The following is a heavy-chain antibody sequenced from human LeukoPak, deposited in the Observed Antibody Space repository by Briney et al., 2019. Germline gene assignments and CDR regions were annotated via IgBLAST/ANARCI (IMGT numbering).Heavy chain of an antibody. V-gene: IGHV4-59*11. Sequence: KASAPLSLTCTVSGGSISSHYWSWLRQPAGKGLEWIGYIYYSGSTNYNPSLKSRVTISVDTSKNQFALKLSSVTAADTAVYYCARSSGWEADYWGQGTLVTVS. CDR1: GGSISSHY. J-gene: IGHJ4*02. CDR3: ARSSGWEADY. CDR2: IYYSGST. D-gene: IGHD6-19*01.